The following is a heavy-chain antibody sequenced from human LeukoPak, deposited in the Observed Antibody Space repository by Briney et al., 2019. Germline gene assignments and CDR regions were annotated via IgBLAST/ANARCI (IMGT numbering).Heavy chain of an antibody. V-gene: IGHV1-18*01. D-gene: IGHD2-2*02. CDR3: ARHCTSTSCYTADSFDI. CDR2: ISAYNGNT. J-gene: IGHJ3*02. CDR1: GYTFTSYA. Sequence: ASVKVSCKASGYTFTSYAISWVRQAPGQGLEWMGWISAYNGNTNYAQKVQGRVTMTTDTSTSTAYMELRSLRSDDTAVYYCARHCTSTSCYTADSFDIWGQGTMVTVSS.